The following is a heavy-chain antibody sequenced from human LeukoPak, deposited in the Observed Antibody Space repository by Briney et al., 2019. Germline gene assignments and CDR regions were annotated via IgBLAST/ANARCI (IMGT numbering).Heavy chain of an antibody. D-gene: IGHD3-22*01. CDR2: INHGGST. CDR1: GGSFSDYY. Sequence: PSETLSLTCAVYGGSFSDYYWSSFRRPPGKGLEWIGEINHGGSTNYNPSLKSRVTISVDTSKNQFSLKLSSVTAADTAVYYCAYSSDFQQHWGQGTLVTVSS. CDR3: AYSSDFQQH. J-gene: IGHJ1*01. V-gene: IGHV4-34*01.